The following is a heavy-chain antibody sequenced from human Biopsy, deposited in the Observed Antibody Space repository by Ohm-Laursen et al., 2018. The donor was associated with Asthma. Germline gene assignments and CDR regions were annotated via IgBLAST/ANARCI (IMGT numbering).Heavy chain of an antibody. CDR1: GGSISGFY. CDR2: IYYTGTT. CDR3: ARDFGGWYYFDN. Sequence: SETLSLTCTVSGGSISGFYWSWIRQPPGKGLEWIGYIYYTGTTNYNPSLKSRVSISVDTSKNQFSLKLTSVTAADTAVYYCARDFGGWYYFDNWGQGTTVTVSS. J-gene: IGHJ4*03. V-gene: IGHV4-59*01. D-gene: IGHD3-3*01.